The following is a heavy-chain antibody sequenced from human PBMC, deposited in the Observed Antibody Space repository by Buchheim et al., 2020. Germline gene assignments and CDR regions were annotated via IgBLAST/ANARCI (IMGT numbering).Heavy chain of an antibody. J-gene: IGHJ6*02. CDR1: GGSFSGYY. CDR3: ASLLTLPEVRGDSDYYYYGMDV. D-gene: IGHD2-15*01. V-gene: IGHV4-34*01. CDR2: INHSGST. Sequence: QVQLQQWGAGLLKPSETLSLTCAVYGGSFSGYYWSWIRQPPGKGLEWIGEINHSGSTNYNPSLKSRVTISVDTSKNQFSLTLSSVTAADTSVYYCASLLTLPEVRGDSDYYYYGMDVWGQGTT.